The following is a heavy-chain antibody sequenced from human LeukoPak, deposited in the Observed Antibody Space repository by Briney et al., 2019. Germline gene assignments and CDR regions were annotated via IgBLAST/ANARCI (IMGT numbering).Heavy chain of an antibody. D-gene: IGHD6-13*01. CDR1: GGSISSYY. Sequence: KPSETLSLTCTVSGGSISSYYWSWIRQPPGKGLEWIGYIYTSGSTNYNPSLKSRVTTSVDTSKNQFSLKLSSVTAADTAVYYCARLVAAAGTRPYYYYMDVWGKGTTVTVSS. CDR2: IYTSGST. CDR3: ARLVAAAGTRPYYYYMDV. V-gene: IGHV4-4*09. J-gene: IGHJ6*03.